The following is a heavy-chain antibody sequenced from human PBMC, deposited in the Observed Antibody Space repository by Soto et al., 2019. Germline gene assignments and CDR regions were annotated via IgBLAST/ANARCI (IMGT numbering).Heavy chain of an antibody. CDR2: IRDDGNNK. CDR1: GFTFSRYT. CDR3: ARDDEGGSDCDLGY. Sequence: QVQLVESGGGVVQSGRSLRLSCAASGFTFSRYTMHWVRQVPGKGLEWLAFIRDDGNNKYYADSVKGQFTISRDNSKNTLYLQINSLRTEDTAVYYCARDDEGGSDCDLGYWGQGTLVTVSS. J-gene: IGHJ4*02. V-gene: IGHV3-30-3*01. D-gene: IGHD3-10*01.